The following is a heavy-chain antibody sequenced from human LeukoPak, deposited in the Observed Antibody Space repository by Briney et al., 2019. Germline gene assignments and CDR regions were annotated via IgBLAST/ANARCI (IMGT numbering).Heavy chain of an antibody. D-gene: IGHD2-2*01. Sequence: SETLSLTCALSGYSISSGYYWGWIRQPPGKGLEWIGSIYHSGSTYYNPSLKSRVTISVDTSKNQFSLKLSSVTAADTAVYYCARLSCSSTSCYFDYWGQGTLVTVSS. V-gene: IGHV4-38-2*01. CDR1: GYSISSGYY. CDR2: IYHSGST. CDR3: ARLSCSSTSCYFDY. J-gene: IGHJ4*02.